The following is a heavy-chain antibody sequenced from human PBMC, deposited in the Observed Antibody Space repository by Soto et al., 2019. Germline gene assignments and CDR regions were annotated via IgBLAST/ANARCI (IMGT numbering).Heavy chain of an antibody. CDR2: TYYRGNA. V-gene: IGHV4-39*01. J-gene: IGHJ4*02. CDR1: DDSINSDKYY. Sequence: PSETLSLTCSVSDDSINSDKYYWGWIRQPPGEGLEWIGSTYYRGNAYYNPSLQTRVTISLVKSKSQFSLKLNSVTAADSAVYFCARLEGLATISYYFDFWGPGALVTVSS. CDR3: ARLEGLATISYYFDF. D-gene: IGHD3-9*01.